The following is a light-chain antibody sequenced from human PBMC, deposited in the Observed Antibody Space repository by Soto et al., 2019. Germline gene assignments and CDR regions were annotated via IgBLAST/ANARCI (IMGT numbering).Light chain of an antibody. J-gene: IGKJ3*01. CDR1: QSVSSN. V-gene: IGKV3-15*01. CDR2: GAS. Sequence: EIVMTQSPATLSVSPGERATLSCRASQSVSSNFAWYQQKPGQAPMLRIYGASTRATGIPARFSVSGSETEFTLTLSSLLSEDFAVYYCQQACTFGPGTKVDIK. CDR3: QQACT.